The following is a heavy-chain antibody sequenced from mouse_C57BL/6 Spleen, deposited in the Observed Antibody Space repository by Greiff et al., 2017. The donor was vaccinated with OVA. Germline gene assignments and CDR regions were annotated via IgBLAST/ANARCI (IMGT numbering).Heavy chain of an antibody. D-gene: IGHD1-1*01. V-gene: IGHV1-61*01. CDR1: GYTFTSFW. CDR3: ARGPITTVVADYAIDY. J-gene: IGHJ4*01. Sequence: QVQLQQSGAELVRPGSSVKLSCKASGYTFTSFWMDWVKQRPGQGLEWIGNIYPSDSETHYNQKFKGKATLTVDKSSSTAYMQPSSLTSEDAAVHYCARGPITTVVADYAIDYWGQGTSVTVSS. CDR2: IYPSDSET.